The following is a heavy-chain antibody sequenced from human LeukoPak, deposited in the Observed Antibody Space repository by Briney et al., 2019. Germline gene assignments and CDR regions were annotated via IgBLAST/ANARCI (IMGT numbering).Heavy chain of an antibody. CDR3: TSSPSVASACTHCGDCYLEWFDP. D-gene: IGHD2-21*02. CDR1: GGSICSGSYY. V-gene: IGHV4-61*02. Sequence: SQTLSLTCTVSGGSICSGSYYWSWLRQPAGTGLEWIGRIYTIGCTNYNPSLKSRVTITVETPKHQSPLKLSSVTAADTAVYYCTSSPSVASACTHCGDCYLEWFDPWGQGTLVTVSS. CDR2: IYTIGCT. J-gene: IGHJ5*02.